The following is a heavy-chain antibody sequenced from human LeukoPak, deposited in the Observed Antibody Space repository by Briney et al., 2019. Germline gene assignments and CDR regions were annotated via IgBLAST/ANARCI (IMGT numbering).Heavy chain of an antibody. CDR1: GGSISSYY. CDR3: ARLIYYGSGRQTLNWFDP. CDR2: INHSGST. D-gene: IGHD3-10*01. Sequence: SETLSLTCTVSGGSISSYYWSWIRQPPGKGLEWIGEINHSGSTNYNPSLKSRVTISVDTSKNQFSLKLSSVTAADTAVYYCARLIYYGSGRQTLNWFDPWGQGTLVTVSS. J-gene: IGHJ5*02. V-gene: IGHV4-34*01.